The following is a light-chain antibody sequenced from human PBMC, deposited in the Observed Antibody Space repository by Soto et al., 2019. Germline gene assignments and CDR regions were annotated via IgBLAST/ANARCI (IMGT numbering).Light chain of an antibody. CDR2: GAS. CDR3: QQYGSSPLT. CDR1: QRVTSSY. Sequence: EIVLTQSPGTLSLSPGERATLSCRASQRVTSSYLAWHQQKPGLAPRLLIYGASKRATGIPDRFSGSGSGTDFTLTISRLEPEDFAVYYCQQYGSSPLTFGQGTKVEIK. J-gene: IGKJ1*01. V-gene: IGKV3-20*01.